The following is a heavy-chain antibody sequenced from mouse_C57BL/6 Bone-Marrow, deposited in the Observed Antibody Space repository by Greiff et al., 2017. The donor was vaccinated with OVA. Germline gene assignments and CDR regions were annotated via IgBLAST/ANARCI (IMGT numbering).Heavy chain of an antibody. CDR1: GYTFTSYG. J-gene: IGHJ4*01. Sequence: VQRVESGAELARPGASVKLSCKASGYTFTSYGISWVKQRTGQGLEWIGEIYPRSGNTYYNEKFKGKATLTADKSSSTAYMELRSLTSEDSAVYFCARKGDLLWLRRGFYYAMDYWGQGTSVTVSS. CDR3: ARKGDLLWLRRGFYYAMDY. CDR2: IYPRSGNT. V-gene: IGHV1-81*01. D-gene: IGHD2-2*01.